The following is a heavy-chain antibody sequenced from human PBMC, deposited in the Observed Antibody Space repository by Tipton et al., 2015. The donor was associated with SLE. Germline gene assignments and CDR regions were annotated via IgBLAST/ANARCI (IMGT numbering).Heavy chain of an antibody. CDR2: ITWNSGRI. CDR1: GFTFSNYA. CDR3: AKDVGTSTSWSHFDY. D-gene: IGHD6-13*01. J-gene: IGHJ4*02. V-gene: IGHV3-9*01. Sequence: SLRLSCVVSGFTFSNYAMHWVRQAPGKGLQWVSGITWNSGRIGYADSVRGRFTISRDNAKNSLYLQMNSLNTEDAAFYYCAKDVGTSTSWSHFDYWGRGTLVTVSS.